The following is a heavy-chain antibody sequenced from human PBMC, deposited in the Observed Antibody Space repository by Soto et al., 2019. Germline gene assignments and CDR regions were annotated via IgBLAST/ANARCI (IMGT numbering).Heavy chain of an antibody. D-gene: IGHD5-18*01. CDR1: GYSFTTYR. Sequence: PGESRKTGFRGSGYSFTTYRISWVRQMPGKVLGWMGRIDPSDSYTNYSPSFQGHVTSSADKSIRTADTQWPSLKASDTPTYYSARSHAGPPSHPNSYGLYRKDVSGQRTTDTDSS. J-gene: IGHJ6*02. CDR2: IDPSDSYT. V-gene: IGHV5-10-1*01. CDR3: ARSHAGPPSHPNSYGLYRKDV.